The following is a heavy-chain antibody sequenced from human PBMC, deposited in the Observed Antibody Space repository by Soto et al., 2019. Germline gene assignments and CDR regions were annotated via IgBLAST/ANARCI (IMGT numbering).Heavy chain of an antibody. V-gene: IGHV1-46*01. J-gene: IGHJ5*02. CDR2: INPSGGST. CDR3: ARESDSSSWYNWFDP. D-gene: IGHD6-13*01. CDR1: GYTFTSFY. Sequence: ASVKVSCKASGYTFTSFYMHWVRQAPGQGLEWMGIINPSGGSTSYAQKFQGRVTMTRDTSTSTAYMELSSLRSEDTAVYYCARESDSSSWYNWFDPWGQGTLVTVSS.